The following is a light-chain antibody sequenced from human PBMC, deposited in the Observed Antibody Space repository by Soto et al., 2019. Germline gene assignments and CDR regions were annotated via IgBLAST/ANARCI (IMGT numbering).Light chain of an antibody. Sequence: EIVLTQSPATLSLSPGXRASLSCGASQSVSSSYLAWYQQKPGLAPRLLIYDASSRATGIPDRFSGSWSGTXXXXXISXXXXXXXXVXXCXQYGSSPSTFGQGTKVDIK. CDR3: XQYGSSPST. J-gene: IGKJ1*01. CDR1: QSVSSSY. V-gene: IGKV3D-20*01. CDR2: DAS.